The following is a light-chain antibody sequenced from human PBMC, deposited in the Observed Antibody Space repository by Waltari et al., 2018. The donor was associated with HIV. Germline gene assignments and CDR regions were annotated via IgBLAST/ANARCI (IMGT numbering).Light chain of an antibody. J-gene: IGKJ1*01. V-gene: IGKV3-11*01. CDR1: QSVSSY. Sequence: EIVLTQSPATLSLSPGERATLSCRASQSVSSYLAWDQQKPGQAPRLLIYDASSRATGIPLRFSGSGSGTDFTLTISSLEPEDFAVYYCQQRGTTWTFGQGTKVEIK. CDR3: QQRGTTWT. CDR2: DAS.